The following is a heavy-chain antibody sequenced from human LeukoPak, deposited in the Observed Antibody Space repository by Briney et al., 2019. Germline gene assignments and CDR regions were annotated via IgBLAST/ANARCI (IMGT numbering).Heavy chain of an antibody. CDR2: IKQDGSEK. J-gene: IGHJ5*02. V-gene: IGHV3-7*01. CDR1: GFTFSSYW. D-gene: IGHD3-3*01. Sequence: PGGSLRLSCAASGFTFSSYWMSWVRQAPGKGLEWVANIKQDGSEKYYVDSVKGRFTISRDNAKNSLYLQMNSLRAEDTAVYYCARRYYDFWRGYRGGYDPWGQGTLVTVSS. CDR3: ARRYYDFWRGYRGGYDP.